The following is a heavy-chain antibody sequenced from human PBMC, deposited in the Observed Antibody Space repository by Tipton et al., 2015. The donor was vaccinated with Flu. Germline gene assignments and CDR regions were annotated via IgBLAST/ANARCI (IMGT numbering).Heavy chain of an antibody. CDR2: INAAGTII. Sequence: SLRLSCAAYGFTFSDHHMDWVRQAPGKGLVWASRINAAGTIITYADSVKGRFTISRDYAKNTLYLQMNSLRAEDTAVYYCARDLGRYWGQGTLVTVSS. CDR3: ARDLGRY. V-gene: IGHV3-74*01. J-gene: IGHJ4*02. CDR1: GFTFSDHH.